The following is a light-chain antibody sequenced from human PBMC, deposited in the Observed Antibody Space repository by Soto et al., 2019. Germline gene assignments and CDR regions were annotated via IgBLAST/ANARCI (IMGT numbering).Light chain of an antibody. CDR1: QSISSY. CDR2: AAS. CDR3: QQSYTTPFT. J-gene: IGKJ3*01. V-gene: IGKV1-39*01. Sequence: DIQMTQSPSSLSASVGDRVTITCRASQSISSYLNWYQQKPGKAPKVLIYAASTLQSRVPSRFSGSGAGTDFTLTISSLQPEDFATYFCQQSYTTPFTFGPGTKVDIK.